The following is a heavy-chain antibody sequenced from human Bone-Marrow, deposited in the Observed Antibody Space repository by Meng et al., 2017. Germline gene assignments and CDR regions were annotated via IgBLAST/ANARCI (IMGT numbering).Heavy chain of an antibody. CDR1: GYTFTSYD. J-gene: IGHJ4*02. CDR2: INTNTGNP. Sequence: ASVKVSCKASGYTFTSYDINWVRQAPGQGLEWMGWINTNTGNPTYAQGFTGRFVFSLDTSVTTAYLQISSLKAEDTAVYYCARVFPKSGYSSGWYSLRKYYFDYWGQGTLVTVSS. CDR3: ARVFPKSGYSSGWYSLRKYYFDY. D-gene: IGHD6-19*01. V-gene: IGHV7-4-1*02.